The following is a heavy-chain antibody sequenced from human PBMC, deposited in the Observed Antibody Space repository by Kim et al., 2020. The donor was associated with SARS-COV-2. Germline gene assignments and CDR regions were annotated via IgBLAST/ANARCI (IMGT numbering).Heavy chain of an antibody. CDR2: INHSGST. V-gene: IGHV4-34*01. CDR1: GGSFSGYY. J-gene: IGHJ4*02. Sequence: SETLSLTCAVYGGSFSGYYWSWIRQPPGKGLEWIGEINHSGSTNYNPSLKSRVTISVDTSKNQFSLKLSSVTAADTAVYYCARWLQPMYCFDYWGQGTLVTVSS. CDR3: ARWLQPMYCFDY. D-gene: IGHD5-12*01.